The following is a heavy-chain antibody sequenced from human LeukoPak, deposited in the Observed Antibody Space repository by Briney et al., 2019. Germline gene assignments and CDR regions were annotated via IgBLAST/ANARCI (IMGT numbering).Heavy chain of an antibody. J-gene: IGHJ5*02. CDR3: ARGPLDIVLMVYGNWFDP. V-gene: IGHV4-4*07. CDR1: GGSISSYY. CDR2: IYTSGGT. Sequence: SETLSLTCTVSGGSISSYYWSWIRQPAGKGLEWLGRIYTSGGTNYNPSLKSRVTISVDTSKNQFSLKLSSVTAADTAVYYCARGPLDIVLMVYGNWFDPWGQGTLVTVSS. D-gene: IGHD2-8*01.